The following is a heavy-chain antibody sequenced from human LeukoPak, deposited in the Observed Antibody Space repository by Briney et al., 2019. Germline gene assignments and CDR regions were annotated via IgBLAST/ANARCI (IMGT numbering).Heavy chain of an antibody. Sequence: GRSLRLSCAASGFIFSSYAMHWVRQAPGKGLEWVAVISYDGSDKYYADSVKGRFTISRDNSKNTLFLQMNTLRAEDTAVYYCARDLGGGSGYYDYWGQGTLVTVSS. J-gene: IGHJ4*02. D-gene: IGHD3-3*01. CDR2: ISYDGSDK. CDR3: ARDLGGGSGYYDY. V-gene: IGHV3-30*04. CDR1: GFIFSSYA.